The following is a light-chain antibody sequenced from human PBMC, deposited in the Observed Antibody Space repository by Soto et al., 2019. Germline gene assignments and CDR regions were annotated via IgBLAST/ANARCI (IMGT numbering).Light chain of an antibody. CDR1: QTFSSNY. CDR2: SAS. CDR3: QQYTDWPLT. J-gene: IGKJ1*01. V-gene: IGKV3-20*01. Sequence: EVVLTQSPGALSLSPGERATLSCRASQTFSSNYLAWYHHKPGQAPRLLIYSASTRATGIPDRFSGSGSGTDFTLTISRLEPEDFAVYYCQQYTDWPLTFGQGAKVDIK.